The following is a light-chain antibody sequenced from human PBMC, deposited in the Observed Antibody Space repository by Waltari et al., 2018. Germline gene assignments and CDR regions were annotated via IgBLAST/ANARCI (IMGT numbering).Light chain of an antibody. CDR1: QSVLYSSNNKNY. J-gene: IGKJ2*01. V-gene: IGKV4-1*01. Sequence: DIVMTQSPDSLAVSLGERATINCKSSQSVLYSSNNKNYLGCYQQKPGQPPKLLISWASTRESGVPDLFSGSGSGTDFTLTISSLQAEDVAVYYCQQCYSIPYTFGQGTKLEIK. CDR3: QQCYSIPYT. CDR2: WAS.